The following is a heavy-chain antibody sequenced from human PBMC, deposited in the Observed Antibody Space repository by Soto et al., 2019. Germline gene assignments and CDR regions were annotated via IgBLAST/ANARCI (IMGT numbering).Heavy chain of an antibody. V-gene: IGHV2-5*02. Sequence: GLDLEWLALIYWDDDKRYSPSLKSRLTITKDTSKNQVVLTMTNMDPVDTATYYCAHRPWATVVVPAADNWFDPWGQGTLVTVSS. J-gene: IGHJ5*02. CDR2: IYWDDDK. D-gene: IGHD2-2*01. CDR3: AHRPWATVVVPAADNWFDP.